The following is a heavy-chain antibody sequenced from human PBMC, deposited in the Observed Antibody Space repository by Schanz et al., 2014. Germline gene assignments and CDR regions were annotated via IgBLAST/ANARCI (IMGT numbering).Heavy chain of an antibody. CDR1: GFTFSSYG. CDR2: ISSSGTSI. Sequence: VQLVESGGDVVQPGRSLRLSCAASGFTFSSYGMHWVRQAPGKGLEWVSYISSSGTSIYYADSVKGRFTISRDNSKNTLFLQMSSLRAEDTAVYYCARDGDFDYWGQGTLVTVSS. CDR3: ARDGDFDY. J-gene: IGHJ4*02. V-gene: IGHV3-48*01.